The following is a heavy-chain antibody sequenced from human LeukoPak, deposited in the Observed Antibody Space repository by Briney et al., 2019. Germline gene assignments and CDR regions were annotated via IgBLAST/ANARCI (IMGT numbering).Heavy chain of an antibody. CDR3: VKDSSGWYDY. CDR1: GFTSSSFA. D-gene: IGHD6-19*01. V-gene: IGHV3-64D*06. J-gene: IGHJ4*02. Sequence: GGSLRPSCSASGFTSSSFAMHWVRQAPGNGLEYVSAISSNGGSTYYADSVKGRFTISRDNSKNTLYLQMSSLRAEDTAVYYCVKDSSGWYDYWGQGTLVTVSS. CDR2: ISSNGGST.